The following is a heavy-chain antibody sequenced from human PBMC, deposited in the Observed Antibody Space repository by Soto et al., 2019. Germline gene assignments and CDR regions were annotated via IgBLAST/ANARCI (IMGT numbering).Heavy chain of an antibody. CDR1: GFIFGTYG. CDR3: AKETATSVDYYYFYGLDV. CDR2: ISYDGNKE. V-gene: IGHV3-30*18. Sequence: QVQLVESGGGVVQPGRSLRLSCSASGFIFGTYGMDWVRQAPGKGLEWVALISYDGNKEFYADSVKGRFTISRDNSRNTLYLHMNSLKPEDTGMYYCAKETATSVDYYYFYGLDVWGPGTTVSVSS. J-gene: IGHJ6*02. D-gene: IGHD1-1*01.